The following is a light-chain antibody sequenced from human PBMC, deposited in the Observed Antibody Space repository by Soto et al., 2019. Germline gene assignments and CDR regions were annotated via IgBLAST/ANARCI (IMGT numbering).Light chain of an antibody. Sequence: DIQMTQSPSTLSASVGDSVTITCRASQSISGRLAWYQQKPGKAPKLLIYDASSLEGWVPSRFSGSGSGTEFTLTISGLQPDDFATYYCQHYSNYPWTFGQGTNVDI. CDR2: DAS. CDR3: QHYSNYPWT. J-gene: IGKJ1*01. V-gene: IGKV1-5*01. CDR1: QSISGR.